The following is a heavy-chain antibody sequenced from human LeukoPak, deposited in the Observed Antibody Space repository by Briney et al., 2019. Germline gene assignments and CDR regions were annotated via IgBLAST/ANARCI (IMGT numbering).Heavy chain of an antibody. V-gene: IGHV4-34*01. D-gene: IGHD6-6*01. J-gene: IGHJ3*01. CDR1: GASFSGYY. CDR2: INHSEST. Sequence: SETLSLTCAVYGASFSGYYWSWIRQPPGKGLEWIGEINHSESTNYKSSLKSRVTMSVDTSKNQFTLNLHSVTAADTAIYYCAKVCSSSSRDAFGVWGPGTMVIVSS. CDR3: AKVCSSSSRDAFGV.